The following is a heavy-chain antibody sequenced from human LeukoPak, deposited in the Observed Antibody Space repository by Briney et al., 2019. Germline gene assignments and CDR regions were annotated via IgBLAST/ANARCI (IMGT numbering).Heavy chain of an antibody. Sequence: GGSLRLSCAASGFTFSTYNIHWVRQAPGKGLEWVAVISYDGSNKWYADSVKGRFTISRDNSKNTLYLQMNSLRAEDTAVYYCAKRHSGYRYYFDYWGQGTLVTVSS. D-gene: IGHD3-22*01. CDR3: AKRHSGYRYYFDY. V-gene: IGHV3-30*04. CDR2: ISYDGSNK. J-gene: IGHJ4*02. CDR1: GFTFSTYN.